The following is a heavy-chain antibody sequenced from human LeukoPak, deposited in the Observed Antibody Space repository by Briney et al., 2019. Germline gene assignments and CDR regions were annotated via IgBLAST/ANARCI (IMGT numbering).Heavy chain of an antibody. D-gene: IGHD4-17*01. Sequence: GGSLRLSCAASGFTFSSYWMSWVRQAPGKGLEWVANIKQDGSEIYYVDSVKGRFTISRDNAKNSLYLQMNSLRAEDTALYYCAREKGDYDAFDIWGQGTMVTVSS. CDR1: GFTFSSYW. J-gene: IGHJ3*02. V-gene: IGHV3-7*03. CDR2: IKQDGSEI. CDR3: AREKGDYDAFDI.